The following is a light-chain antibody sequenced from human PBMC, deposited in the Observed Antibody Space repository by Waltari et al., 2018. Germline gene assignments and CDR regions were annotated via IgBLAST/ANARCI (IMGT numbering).Light chain of an antibody. Sequence: DIQMTQPPSSLPASLGARFTITCRASQGISSSLAWYQKKVGEAPKLLLYGASRLESGVPSRCSGSGSGTVYTLTISSLQPEDFATYYCQQYVGIPITFGQGTRLE. CDR3: QQYVGIPIT. J-gene: IGKJ5*01. CDR1: QGISSS. CDR2: GAS. V-gene: IGKV1-NL1*01.